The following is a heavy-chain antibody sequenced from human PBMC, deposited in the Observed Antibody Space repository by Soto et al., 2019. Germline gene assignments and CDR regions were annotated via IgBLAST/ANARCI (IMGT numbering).Heavy chain of an antibody. D-gene: IGHD1-26*01. CDR3: ARRGSGSDYDY. V-gene: IGHV3-23*01. CDR1: GFTFSSYA. J-gene: IGHJ4*02. CDR2: ISGSGDST. Sequence: EVQLLESGGGLVQPGGSLRLSCAASGFTFSSYAMRWVRQAPVKGLEWVSAISGSGDSTYYAASVKGRFTISSDNSKNALYLQMNSLRAEDTAVYYCARRGSGSDYDYWGQGTLVTVSS.